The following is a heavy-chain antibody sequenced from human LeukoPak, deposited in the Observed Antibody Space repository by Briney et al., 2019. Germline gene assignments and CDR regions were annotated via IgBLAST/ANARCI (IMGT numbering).Heavy chain of an antibody. V-gene: IGHV6-1*01. CDR1: GDSVSSKNGA. CDR2: TYYRSKWYN. J-gene: IGHJ4*02. CDR3: ARDFGTTGWHTFDY. Sequence: SQTLSLTCVVSGDSVSSKNGAWNWIRQSPSRGLEWLGRTYYRSKWYNDYGESMEGRMTISQDTSKNQYSLHLNSVTPDDTAVYYCARDFGTTGWHTFDYWGQGTLVTVSS. D-gene: IGHD6-19*01.